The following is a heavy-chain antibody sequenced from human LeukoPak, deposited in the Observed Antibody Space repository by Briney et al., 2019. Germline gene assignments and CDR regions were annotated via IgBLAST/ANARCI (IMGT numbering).Heavy chain of an antibody. Sequence: GGSLRLSCAASGFTFSSYAIHWVRQAPGKGLEWVAVISYDGSNKYYADSVKGRFTISRDNSKNTLYLQMNSLRAEDTAVYYCARSLNSPYLDYWGQGTLVTVSS. V-gene: IGHV3-30-3*01. J-gene: IGHJ4*02. CDR3: ARSLNSPYLDY. CDR2: ISYDGSNK. CDR1: GFTFSSYA.